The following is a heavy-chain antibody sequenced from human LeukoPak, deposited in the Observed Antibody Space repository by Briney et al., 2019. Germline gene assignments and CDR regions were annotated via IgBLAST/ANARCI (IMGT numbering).Heavy chain of an antibody. J-gene: IGHJ6*02. CDR2: INTNSGGT. D-gene: IGHD3-22*01. Sequence: GASVKVSCKASGYTFTGYYMHWVRQAPGQGLEWMGWINTNSGGTNYAQKFQGRVTMTRDTSISTAYMELSRLRSDDTAVYYCARVEYYYDSSGYPYYYGMDVWGQGTTVTVSS. V-gene: IGHV1-2*02. CDR1: GYTFTGYY. CDR3: ARVEYYYDSSGYPYYYGMDV.